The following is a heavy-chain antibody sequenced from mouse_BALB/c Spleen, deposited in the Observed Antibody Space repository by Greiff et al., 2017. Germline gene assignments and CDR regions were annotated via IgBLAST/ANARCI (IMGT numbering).Heavy chain of an antibody. D-gene: IGHD1-1*01. CDR1: GYSITSDYA. CDR2: ISYSGST. CDR3: ARSGYYGAESFDY. Sequence: EVQLQQSGPGLVKPSQSLSLTCTVTGYSITSDYAWNWIRQFPGNKLEWMGYISYSGSTSYNPSLKSRISITRDTSKNQFFLQLNSVTTEDTATYYCARSGYYGAESFDYWGQGTTLTVSS. J-gene: IGHJ2*01. V-gene: IGHV3-2*02.